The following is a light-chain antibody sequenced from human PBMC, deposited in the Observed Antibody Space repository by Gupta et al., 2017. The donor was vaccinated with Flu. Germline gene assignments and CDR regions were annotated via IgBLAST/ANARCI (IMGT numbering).Light chain of an antibody. CDR3: SSYTSSSTWV. Sequence: SITIACTGTSSDVGGYNYVSWDQQHPGKAPKLMIYDVSNRPAGVSNRFSGSKSGNTASLTISGLQAEDEADYYCSSYTSSSTWVFGGGTKLTVL. J-gene: IGLJ3*02. CDR2: DVS. CDR1: SSDVGGYNY. V-gene: IGLV2-14*04.